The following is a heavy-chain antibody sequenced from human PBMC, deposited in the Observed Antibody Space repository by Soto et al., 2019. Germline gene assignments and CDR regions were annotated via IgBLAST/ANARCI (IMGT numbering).Heavy chain of an antibody. CDR1: AYNFTNYW. CDR2: IDPSDSYT. CDR3: ARIMTTITNTASDT. Sequence: GESLKISCKGSAYNFTNYWISWVRQMPGKGLEWMGRIDPSDSYTKYSPSFQGHVTISADKSINTAYLQWSSLKASDTAMYYCARIMTTITNTASDTWGQETMVTISS. D-gene: IGHD2-21*02. J-gene: IGHJ3*01. V-gene: IGHV5-10-1*01.